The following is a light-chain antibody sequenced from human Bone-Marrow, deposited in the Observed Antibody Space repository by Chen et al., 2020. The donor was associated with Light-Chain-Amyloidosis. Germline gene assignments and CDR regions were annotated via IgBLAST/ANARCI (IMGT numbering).Light chain of an antibody. V-gene: IGKV3-15*01. CDR1: QSVGSN. Sequence: VMTQSPATLSVSPGERVTLSCRASQSVGSNLAWYQQRPGQAPRLLIYGASTRATGIPARFSGGGSGTEVTLPISSLQSEAFAVYYCQQYDYWPPLTFGAGTKVEMK. CDR2: GAS. J-gene: IGKJ4*01. CDR3: QQYDYWPPLT.